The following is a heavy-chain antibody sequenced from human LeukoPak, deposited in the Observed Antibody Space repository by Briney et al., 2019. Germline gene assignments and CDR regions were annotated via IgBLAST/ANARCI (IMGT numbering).Heavy chain of an antibody. CDR3: ARVPSVTTSHYYYGMDV. CDR2: INAGNGNT. D-gene: IGHD4-17*01. J-gene: IGHJ6*02. Sequence: GASVKVSCKASGYTFTSYAMHWVRQAPGQRLEWMGWINAGNGNTKYSQKFQGRVTMTRDTSTSTVYMELSSLRSEDTAVYYCARVPSVTTSHYYYGMDVWGQGTTVTVSS. V-gene: IGHV1-3*01. CDR1: GYTFTSYA.